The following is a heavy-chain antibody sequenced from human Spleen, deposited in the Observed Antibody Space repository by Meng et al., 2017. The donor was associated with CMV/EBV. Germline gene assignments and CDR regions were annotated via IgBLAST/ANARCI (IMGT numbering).Heavy chain of an antibody. CDR3: ARWGGTVVRAVDNWFDP. J-gene: IGHJ5*02. CDR2: FNPHIGGT. Sequence: QVQLVQSGAEVEKPGASVKVSCKASGYTFTDYYVHWVRQAPGQGLGWRGWFNPHIGGTNYEQKFQGWVTLTGDTSITTAYMKLTRLKSDDTAVYYCARWGGTVVRAVDNWFDPWGQGTLVTVSS. D-gene: IGHD3-10*01. CDR1: GYTFTDYY. V-gene: IGHV1-2*04.